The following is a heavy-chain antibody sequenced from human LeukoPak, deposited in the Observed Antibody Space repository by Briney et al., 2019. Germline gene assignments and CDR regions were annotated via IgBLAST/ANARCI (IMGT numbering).Heavy chain of an antibody. CDR2: ISGSGGST. D-gene: IGHD3-9*01. CDR3: AKGTPASTGYYDILTGYHGAFDI. J-gene: IGHJ3*02. CDR1: GFTFSSYA. Sequence: GGSLRLSCAASGFTFSSYAMSWVRQAPGKGLEWVSAISGSGGSTCYADSVKGRFTISRDNSKNTLYLQMNSLRAEDTAVYYCAKGTPASTGYYDILTGYHGAFDIWGQGTMVTVSS. V-gene: IGHV3-23*01.